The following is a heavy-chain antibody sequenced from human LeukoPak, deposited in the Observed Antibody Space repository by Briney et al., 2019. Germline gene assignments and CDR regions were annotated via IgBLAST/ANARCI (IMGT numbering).Heavy chain of an antibody. CDR2: IIPILGIA. V-gene: IGHV1-69*04. CDR3: ARDRYCSSTSCYTYYYYGMDV. D-gene: IGHD2-2*02. CDR1: GGTFSSYA. J-gene: IGHJ6*02. Sequence: SVKVSCKASGGTFSSYAISWVRQAPGQGLEWMGRIIPILGIANYAQKLQGRVTMTTDTSTSTAYMELRSLRSDDTAVYYCARDRYCSSTSCYTYYYYGMDVWGQGTTVTVSS.